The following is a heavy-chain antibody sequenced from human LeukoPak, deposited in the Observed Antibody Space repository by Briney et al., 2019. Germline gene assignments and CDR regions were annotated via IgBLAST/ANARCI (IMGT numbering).Heavy chain of an antibody. CDR2: ISYDGSNK. CDR1: GFTFSSYG. V-gene: IGHV3-30*18. Sequence: GGSLRLSCAASGFTFSSYGMHWVRQAPRKGLERVAVISYDGSNKYYADSVKGRFTISRDNSKNTLYLQMNSLRAEDMAVYYCAKDGGLLLDYWGQGTLVTVSS. CDR3: AKDGGLLLDY. D-gene: IGHD2-15*01. J-gene: IGHJ4*02.